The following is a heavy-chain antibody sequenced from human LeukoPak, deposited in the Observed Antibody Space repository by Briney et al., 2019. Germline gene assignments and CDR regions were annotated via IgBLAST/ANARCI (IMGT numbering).Heavy chain of an antibody. J-gene: IGHJ4*02. CDR2: INHSGST. V-gene: IGHV4-34*01. Sequence: SETLSLTCAVYGGSFSGYYWSWIRQPPGKGLEWIGEINHSGSTNYNPSLKSRVTISVDTSKNQFSLKLSSVTAADTAAYYCARTTSIAARHLYYWGQGTLVTVSS. D-gene: IGHD6-6*01. CDR1: GGSFSGYY. CDR3: ARTTSIAARHLYY.